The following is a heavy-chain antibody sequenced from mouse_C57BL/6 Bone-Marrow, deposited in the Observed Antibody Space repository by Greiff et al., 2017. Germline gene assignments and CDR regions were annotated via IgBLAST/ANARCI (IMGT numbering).Heavy chain of an antibody. D-gene: IGHD3-2*02. Sequence: VQLKESGPELVKPGASVKISCKASGYAFSSSWMNWVKQRPGKGLEWIGRIYPGDGDTNYNGKFKGKATLTADKSSSTAYMQLSSLTSEDSAVYFCARGTAQATRAMDYWGQGTSVTVSS. CDR2: IYPGDGDT. CDR1: GYAFSSSW. CDR3: ARGTAQATRAMDY. J-gene: IGHJ4*01. V-gene: IGHV1-82*01.